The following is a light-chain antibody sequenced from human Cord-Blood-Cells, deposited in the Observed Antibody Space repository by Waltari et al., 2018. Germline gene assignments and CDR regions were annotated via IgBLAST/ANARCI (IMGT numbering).Light chain of an antibody. CDR1: SSHIGGYNF. Sequence: QSALTHTASVSGSPGQSITISCTGTSSHIGGYNFLYWYQQHPGKAPKLMIYEGSKRPSGVSNRFSGSKSGNTASLTISGLQAEDEADYYCCSYAGSSTWVFGGGTKLTVL. V-gene: IGLV2-23*01. CDR3: CSYAGSSTWV. J-gene: IGLJ3*02. CDR2: EGS.